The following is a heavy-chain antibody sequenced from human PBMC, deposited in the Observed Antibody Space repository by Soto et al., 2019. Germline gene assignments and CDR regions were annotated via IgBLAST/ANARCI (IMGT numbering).Heavy chain of an antibody. V-gene: IGHV1-3*01. CDR3: AREKEREPKYSFHC. CDR2: INAGNGNT. Sequence: ASVKVSCKASGYTFTSYAMHWVRQAPGQRLEWMGWINAGNGNTKYSQKFQGRVTITRDTSASTAYMELSSLRSEDTAAYYCAREKEREPKYSFHCGGRGPRVTFSS. J-gene: IGHJ4*02. D-gene: IGHD1-1*01. CDR1: GYTFTSYA.